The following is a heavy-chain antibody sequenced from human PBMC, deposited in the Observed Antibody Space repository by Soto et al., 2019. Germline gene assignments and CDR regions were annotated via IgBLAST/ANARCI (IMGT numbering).Heavy chain of an antibody. CDR2: IYYSGST. Sequence: SETLSLTCTVSGGSISSGGYYWSWIRQHPGKGLEWIGYIYYSGSTYYNPSLKSRVTISVDTSKNQFSLKLNSVTAADTAVYYCARQVYGDYLGGNWFDPWGQGALVTVSS. CDR1: GGSISSGGYY. V-gene: IGHV4-31*03. D-gene: IGHD4-17*01. CDR3: ARQVYGDYLGGNWFDP. J-gene: IGHJ5*02.